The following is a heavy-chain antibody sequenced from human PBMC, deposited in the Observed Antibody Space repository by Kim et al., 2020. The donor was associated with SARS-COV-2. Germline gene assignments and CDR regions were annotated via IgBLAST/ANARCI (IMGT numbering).Heavy chain of an antibody. J-gene: IGHJ5*02. CDR2: GSKI. Sequence: GSKISYADSVRCRFTISRDNAESSLYLQMNSLRAEDTAMYYCARDGASWGQGTLVTVSS. D-gene: IGHD3-10*01. CDR3: ARDGAS. V-gene: IGHV3-7*01.